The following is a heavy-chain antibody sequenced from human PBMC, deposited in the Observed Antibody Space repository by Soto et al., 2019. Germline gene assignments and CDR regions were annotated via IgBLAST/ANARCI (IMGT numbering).Heavy chain of an antibody. D-gene: IGHD3-9*01. CDR3: ARLQYDILTGQKGAFDI. CDR2: IYYSGST. V-gene: IGHV4-31*03. Sequence: SETLSLTCTVSGGSISSGGYYWSWIRQHPGRGLEWIGCIYYSGSTYYNPSLKSRVTISLGTSKTQFSLKLSSVTAAYTAVYYCARLQYDILTGQKGAFDIWGQGTMVT. CDR1: GGSISSGGYY. J-gene: IGHJ3*02.